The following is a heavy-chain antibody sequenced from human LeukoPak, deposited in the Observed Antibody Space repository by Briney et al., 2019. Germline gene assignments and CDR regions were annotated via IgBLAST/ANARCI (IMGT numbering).Heavy chain of an antibody. Sequence: GASVKVSCMASGYTFTSYYMHWVRQAPGQGREWMGIINPSGGSTSYAQKFQGRVTMTRDTSISTAYMELSRLRSDDTAVYYCARDRGFGELAPDAFDIWGQGTMVTVSS. J-gene: IGHJ3*02. V-gene: IGHV1-46*01. D-gene: IGHD3-10*01. CDR3: ARDRGFGELAPDAFDI. CDR2: INPSGGST. CDR1: GYTFTSYY.